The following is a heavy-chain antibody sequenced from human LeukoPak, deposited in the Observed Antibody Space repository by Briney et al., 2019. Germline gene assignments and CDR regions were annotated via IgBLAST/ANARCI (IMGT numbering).Heavy chain of an antibody. CDR2: ISWNSGSI. J-gene: IGHJ3*02. CDR1: GFTFDDYA. Sequence: PGGSLRLSCAASGFTFDDYAMHWVRQAPGKGLEWVSGISWNSGSIGYADSVKGRFTISRDNAKNSLYLQMNSLRAEDTALYYCAKDVYTAPGAFDIWGQGTMVTVSS. D-gene: IGHD2-2*02. V-gene: IGHV3-9*01. CDR3: AKDVYTAPGAFDI.